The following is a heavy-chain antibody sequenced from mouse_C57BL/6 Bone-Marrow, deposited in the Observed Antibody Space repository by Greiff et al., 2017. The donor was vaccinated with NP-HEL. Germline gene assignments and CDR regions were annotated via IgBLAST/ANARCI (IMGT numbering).Heavy chain of an antibody. CDR1: GYAFTNYL. V-gene: IGHV1-54*01. CDR3: ARNWPWFAY. CDR2: INPGSGGT. Sequence: QVQLQQSGAELVRPGTSVKVSCKASGYAFTNYLIEWVKQRPGQGLEWIGVINPGSGGTNYNEKFKGKATLTADKSSSTAYMQLSSLTSEDSAVYFCARNWPWFAYWGQGTLVTVSA. D-gene: IGHD4-1*01. J-gene: IGHJ3*01.